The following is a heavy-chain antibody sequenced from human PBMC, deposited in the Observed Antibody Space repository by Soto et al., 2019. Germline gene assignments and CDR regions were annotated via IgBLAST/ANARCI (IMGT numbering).Heavy chain of an antibody. D-gene: IGHD6-19*01. Sequence: GESLKISCKGSGYSFTSYWISWVRQMPGKGLEWMGRIDPSDSYTSYSPSFQGHVTISADKSISTAYLQWSSLKASDTAMYYCASGGIAVAGTSPYYYYYYGMDVWGQGTTVTVSS. V-gene: IGHV5-10-1*01. J-gene: IGHJ6*02. CDR1: GYSFTSYW. CDR3: ASGGIAVAGTSPYYYYYYGMDV. CDR2: IDPSDSYT.